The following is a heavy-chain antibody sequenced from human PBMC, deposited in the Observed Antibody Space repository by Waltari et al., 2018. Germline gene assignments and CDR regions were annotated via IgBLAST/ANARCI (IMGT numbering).Heavy chain of an antibody. CDR2: VYTTGTT. CDR1: GVPLSEYY. V-gene: IGHV4-4*07. Sequence: QVPLQESGPRLVEPWETLSLTSRISGVPLSEYYRSWIRQPAGKGLEFIGRVYTTGTTDYNPSLRSRATVSVDKSKNHFSLSLTSVTAADTAIYYCARGYSDDGGEYFQHWGQGTLVSVSS. D-gene: IGHD3-16*01. J-gene: IGHJ1*01. CDR3: ARGYSDDGGEYFQH.